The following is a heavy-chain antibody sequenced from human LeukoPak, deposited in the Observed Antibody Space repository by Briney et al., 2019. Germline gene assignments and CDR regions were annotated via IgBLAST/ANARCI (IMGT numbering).Heavy chain of an antibody. CDR1: GGSISSYY. V-gene: IGHV4-59*01. Sequence: SETLSLTCTVSGGSISSYYWSWIRQPPGKGLEWIGYIYYSGGTIYNPSLKSRVTISVDTSKNQFSLKLSSVTAADTAVHYCARSGDYVRYYFDYWGQGTLVTVSS. CDR3: ARSGDYVRYYFDY. J-gene: IGHJ4*02. CDR2: IYYSGGT. D-gene: IGHD4-17*01.